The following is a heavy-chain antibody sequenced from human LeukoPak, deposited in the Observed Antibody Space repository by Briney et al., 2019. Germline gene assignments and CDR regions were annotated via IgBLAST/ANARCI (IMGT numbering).Heavy chain of an antibody. CDR3: ARDDYGDYVVD. CDR2: IKQDGSQE. Sequence: GGSLRLSCAASRFTLSTYWMSWVRQAPGKGLEWVAHIKQDGSQEYYVDSVKGRFTISRDSAKNSLYLQMNSLRAEDTAVYYCARDDYGDYVVDWGQGTLVTVSS. D-gene: IGHD4-17*01. V-gene: IGHV3-7*01. CDR1: RFTLSTYW. J-gene: IGHJ4*02.